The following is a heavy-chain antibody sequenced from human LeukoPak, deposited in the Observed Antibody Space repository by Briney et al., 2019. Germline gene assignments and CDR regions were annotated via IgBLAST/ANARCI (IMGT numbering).Heavy chain of an antibody. Sequence: ASVKVSCKASGGTFIKYTISWVRQRPGQGLEWMGGITPLFGTANYAQKFQGRVTITADESTSTAYMELSSLRSEDTAVYYCAREQWYYFDYWGQGTLVTVSS. D-gene: IGHD2-15*01. CDR1: GGTFIKYT. V-gene: IGHV1-69*13. J-gene: IGHJ4*02. CDR3: AREQWYYFDY. CDR2: ITPLFGTA.